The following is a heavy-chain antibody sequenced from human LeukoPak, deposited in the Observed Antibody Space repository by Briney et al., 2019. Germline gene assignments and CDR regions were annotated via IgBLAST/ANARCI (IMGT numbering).Heavy chain of an antibody. J-gene: IGHJ4*02. CDR2: IRYDGNNK. Sequence: PGGSLRLSCAASGFTFSSYGMHWVRQAPGKGLEWVAFIRYDGNNKYYADSVKGRFTISRDNSKNTLYLQMNSLRTEDTAVYYCAKDVQYFYDSSDYYRTFDYWGQGTLVTVSS. D-gene: IGHD3-22*01. CDR1: GFTFSSYG. CDR3: AKDVQYFYDSSDYYRTFDY. V-gene: IGHV3-30*02.